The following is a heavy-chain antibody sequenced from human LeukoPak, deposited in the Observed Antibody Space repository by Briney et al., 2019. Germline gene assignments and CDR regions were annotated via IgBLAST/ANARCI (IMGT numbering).Heavy chain of an antibody. CDR3: ARADRLHGGPYLIGP. Sequence: SSVKVSCKTSGYSFTDYYMHWVRQAPGQGLEWMGWINTNSGGTSSAQKFQGRVTMTRDTSITTVYMEVSWLTSDDTAIYYCARADRLHGGPYLIGPWGQGTLVTVSS. V-gene: IGHV1-2*02. D-gene: IGHD2-21*01. CDR2: INTNSGGT. CDR1: GYSFTDYY. J-gene: IGHJ5*02.